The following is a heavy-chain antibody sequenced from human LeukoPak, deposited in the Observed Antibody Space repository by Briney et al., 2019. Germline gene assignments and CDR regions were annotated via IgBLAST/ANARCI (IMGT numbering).Heavy chain of an antibody. D-gene: IGHD4-23*01. CDR3: ARHTNDYGGYGDY. J-gene: IGHJ4*02. CDR2: IYPGDSDT. V-gene: IGHV5-51*01. CDR1: GYRFTSYW. Sequence: GESLNIPCKGSGYRFTSYWIGWVRQMPGKGLEWMGIIYPGDSDTRYSPSFQGQVTISADKSISAAYLQWSSLKASDTAMYYCARHTNDYGGYGDYWGQGTLVTVSS.